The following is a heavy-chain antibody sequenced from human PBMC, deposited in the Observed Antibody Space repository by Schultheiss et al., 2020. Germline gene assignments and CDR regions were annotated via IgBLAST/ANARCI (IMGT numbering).Heavy chain of an antibody. J-gene: IGHJ5*02. CDR2: ISAYNGNT. D-gene: IGHD3-10*01. V-gene: IGHV1-18*01. CDR1: GYTFTSYG. CDR3: ARDLIPSGFGEFDGNWFDP. Sequence: ASVKVSCKASGYTFTSYGISWVRQAPGQGLEWMGWISAYNGNTNYAQKLQGRVTMTTDTSTSTAYMELRSLRSDDTAVYYCARDLIPSGFGEFDGNWFDPWGQGTLVTVSS.